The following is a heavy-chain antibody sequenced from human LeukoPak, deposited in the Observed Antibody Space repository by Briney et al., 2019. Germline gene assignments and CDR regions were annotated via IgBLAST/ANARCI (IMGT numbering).Heavy chain of an antibody. CDR3: ARDWTSTAALDY. CDR2: INPNSGGT. Sequence: ASLKVSCTSSGYTFTGYYIHWVRQAPGQGLEWMGRINPNSGGTNYAQKFQGRVTMTRDTSISTAYMELNRLRSDDTAVYYCARDWTSTAALDYWGQGTLVTVSS. V-gene: IGHV1-2*06. CDR1: GYTFTGYY. J-gene: IGHJ4*02. D-gene: IGHD6-13*01.